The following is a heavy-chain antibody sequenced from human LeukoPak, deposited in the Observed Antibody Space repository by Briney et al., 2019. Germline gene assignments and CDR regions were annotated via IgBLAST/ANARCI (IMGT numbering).Heavy chain of an antibody. Sequence: SETLSLTCTVSGGSISSGGYYWSWIRQHPGKGLEWIGYIYYSGSTYYNPSLKSRVTISVDTSKNQFSLKLSSVTAADTAVYYCARRAGSGTLNRHFDYWGQGTLVTVSS. D-gene: IGHD3-16*01. CDR2: IYYSGST. CDR1: GGSISSGGYY. V-gene: IGHV4-31*03. J-gene: IGHJ4*02. CDR3: ARRAGSGTLNRHFDY.